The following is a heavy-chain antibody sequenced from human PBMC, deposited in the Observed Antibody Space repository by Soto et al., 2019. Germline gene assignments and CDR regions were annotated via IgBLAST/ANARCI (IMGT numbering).Heavy chain of an antibody. V-gene: IGHV3-23*01. D-gene: IGHD5-18*01. CDR2: ISGSGGST. Sequence: LRLSCAASGFTFSSYAMSWVRQAPGKGLEWVSAISGSGGSTYYADSVKGRFTISRDNSQNTLYLQMDSLRAEDTAVYYCAKDESKGYGQWGQGTLVTVSS. J-gene: IGHJ4*02. CDR1: GFTFSSYA. CDR3: AKDESKGYGQ.